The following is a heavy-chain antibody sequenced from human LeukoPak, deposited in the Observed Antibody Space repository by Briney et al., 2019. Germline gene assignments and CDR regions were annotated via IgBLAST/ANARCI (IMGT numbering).Heavy chain of an antibody. V-gene: IGHV3-23*01. Sequence: GGALRLSCSASGFTFRSYAMSWVRQAPGKGLELVSGISGTGGSTYCADSVKCRFTISRDNPKTTLYLEMNSMRPADTVVYYCAKVPYYYGSGSLNTGSSDYWGQGTLVTVSS. J-gene: IGHJ4*02. CDR3: AKVPYYYGSGSLNTGSSDY. D-gene: IGHD3-10*01. CDR2: ISGTGGST. CDR1: GFTFRSYA.